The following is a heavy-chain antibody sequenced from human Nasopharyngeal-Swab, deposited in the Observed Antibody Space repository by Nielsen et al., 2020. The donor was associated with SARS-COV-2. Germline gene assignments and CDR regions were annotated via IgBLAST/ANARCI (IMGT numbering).Heavy chain of an antibody. Sequence: WVRQAPGQGLEWMGGIIPIFGTANYAQKFQGRVTITADESTSTAYMELSSLRSEDTAVYYCARDSGYRGVYWGRGTLVTVSS. J-gene: IGHJ4*02. D-gene: IGHD5-18*01. CDR3: ARDSGYRGVY. V-gene: IGHV1-69*01. CDR2: IIPIFGTA.